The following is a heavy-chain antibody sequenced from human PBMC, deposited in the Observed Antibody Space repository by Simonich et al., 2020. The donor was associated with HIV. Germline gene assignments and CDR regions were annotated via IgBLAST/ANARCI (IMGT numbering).Heavy chain of an antibody. V-gene: IGHV4-34*01. CDR2: VHYNGST. J-gene: IGHJ4*02. CDR1: GGSFRGSY. Sequence: QVQLQQWGAGRLKPSETLSLTCAVYGGSFRGSYWSWIRQPPGKGLEWSGEVHYNGSTNYNPSLKSRVTIFVDTSKNQFSLNLSSVTAADTAVYYCARDGYSYGYSYYFDYWGQGTLVTVSS. CDR3: ARDGYSYGYSYYFDY. D-gene: IGHD5-18*01.